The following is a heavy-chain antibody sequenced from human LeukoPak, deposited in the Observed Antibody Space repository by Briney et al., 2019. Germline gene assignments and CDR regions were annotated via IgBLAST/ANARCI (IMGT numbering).Heavy chain of an antibody. Sequence: GGSLRLSCAASGFTFSTYWMHWVRQVPGKGLVWVSRVNSGGSTISYADSVKGRFTISRDNAKNTLYLQMNSLRADDTAVYFCAREKFDYWGQGTLVTVSS. CDR1: GFTFSTYW. J-gene: IGHJ4*02. V-gene: IGHV3-74*01. CDR2: VNSGGSTI. CDR3: AREKFDY.